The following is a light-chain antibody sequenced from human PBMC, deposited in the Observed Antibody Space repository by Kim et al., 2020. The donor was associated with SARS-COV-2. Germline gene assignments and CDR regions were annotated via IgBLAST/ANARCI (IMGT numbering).Light chain of an antibody. Sequence: QSALTQPASVSGSPGQSITISCTGTSSNVGGYNYVSWYQQHPGKAPKLMIYDVGTRPSGVSDRFSGSKSSNTASLTISGLQTEDEADYYCSSYTTTTTRVFGGGTQLTVL. CDR3: SSYTTTTTRV. V-gene: IGLV2-14*03. CDR1: SSNVGGYNY. J-gene: IGLJ3*02. CDR2: DVG.